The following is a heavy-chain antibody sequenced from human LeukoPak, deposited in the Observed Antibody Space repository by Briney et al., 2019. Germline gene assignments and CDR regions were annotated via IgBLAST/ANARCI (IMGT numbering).Heavy chain of an antibody. CDR2: VYYSGST. Sequence: SETLSLICTVSGGSIGRYYWSWIRQPPGKGLEWIGYVYYSGSTNYNPSLKSRVTISLDTSKNQFSLKLSSVTAADTAVYYCARHRGSSSLFDYWGQGTLVTVTS. D-gene: IGHD6-6*01. CDR1: GGSIGRYY. CDR3: ARHRGSSSLFDY. J-gene: IGHJ4*02. V-gene: IGHV4-59*08.